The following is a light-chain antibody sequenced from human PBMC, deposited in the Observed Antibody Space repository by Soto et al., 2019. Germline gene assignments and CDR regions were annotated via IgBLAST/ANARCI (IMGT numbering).Light chain of an antibody. V-gene: IGLV1-47*01. CDR3: AAWDDSLSGHVV. CDR2: RNN. Sequence: QSVLTQPPSASVTPGQRVTISCSGSSSNIGSNYVYWYQQLPGTAPKLLIYRNNQRPSGVPDRFSGSKSGTSASLAISGLRSEDEADYYCAAWDDSLSGHVVFGGGTKVTVL. CDR1: SSNIGSNY. J-gene: IGLJ2*01.